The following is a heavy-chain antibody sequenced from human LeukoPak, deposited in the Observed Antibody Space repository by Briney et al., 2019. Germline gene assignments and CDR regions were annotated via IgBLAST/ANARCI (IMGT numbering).Heavy chain of an antibody. CDR3: ARDAKYYFGSRTYFFYEY. CDR1: GGSISSGSYY. Sequence: PSETLSLTCTVSGGSISSGSYYWSWIRQPAGKGLEWIGRIYTSGSTNYNPSLKSRVTISVDTSKNHFSLKLSSVTAADTAIYYCARDAKYYFGSRTYFFYEYWGQGTLLTVSS. V-gene: IGHV4-61*02. D-gene: IGHD3-10*01. J-gene: IGHJ4*02. CDR2: IYTSGST.